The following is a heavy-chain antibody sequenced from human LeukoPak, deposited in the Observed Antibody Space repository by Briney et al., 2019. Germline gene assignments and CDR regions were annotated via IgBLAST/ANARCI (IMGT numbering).Heavy chain of an antibody. Sequence: GGSLRLSCAASGFTFSSFGMHWVRQAPGKGLEWVTFIRYDGSDKYFADSVKGRFTISRDNSKNTLYLQLNSLRPEDTAVYYCARSGTAAIYWFDPWGQGTLVTVSS. J-gene: IGHJ5*02. D-gene: IGHD2-2*02. CDR1: GFTFSSFG. CDR3: ARSGTAAIYWFDP. V-gene: IGHV3-30*02. CDR2: IRYDGSDK.